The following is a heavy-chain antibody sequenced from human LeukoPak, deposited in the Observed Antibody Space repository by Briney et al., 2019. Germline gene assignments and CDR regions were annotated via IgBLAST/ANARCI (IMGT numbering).Heavy chain of an antibody. J-gene: IGHJ4*02. CDR3: VGGDY. Sequence: GGSLRLSCEASGLTFSIHWMNWVRQAPGKGLECVANINQDGSDKYYVDSVKGRFTISRDNTKNSLYLQMNSLRAEDTAVYYCVGGDYWGQGTLVTVSS. V-gene: IGHV3-7*01. CDR1: GLTFSIHW. CDR2: INQDGSDK.